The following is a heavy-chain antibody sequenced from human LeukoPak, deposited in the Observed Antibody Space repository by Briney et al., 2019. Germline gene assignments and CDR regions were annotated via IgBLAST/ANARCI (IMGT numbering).Heavy chain of an antibody. CDR2: INHSGST. Sequence: SETLSLTCAVYGGSFSGYYWSWIRQPPGKGLEWIGEINHSGSTNYNPSLKSRVTISVDTSKNQFSLKLSSVTAADTAAYYCARGVVVIRYWGQGTLVTVSS. V-gene: IGHV4-34*01. J-gene: IGHJ4*02. CDR1: GGSFSGYY. D-gene: IGHD3-22*01. CDR3: ARGVVVIRY.